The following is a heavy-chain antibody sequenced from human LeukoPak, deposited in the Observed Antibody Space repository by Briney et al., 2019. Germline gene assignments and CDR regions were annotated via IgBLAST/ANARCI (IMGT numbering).Heavy chain of an antibody. CDR1: GGSISSYY. D-gene: IGHD3-22*01. CDR2: IYTSGST. J-gene: IGHJ4*02. Sequence: SATLPLTCTVSGGSISSYYWSWIRQPAGKGLEWIGRIYTSGSTNYNPSLKSRVTMSVDTSKNQFSLKLSSVTAADTAVYYCAGEYYYDSSGYYRWGQGTLVTVSS. CDR3: AGEYYYDSSGYYR. V-gene: IGHV4-4*07.